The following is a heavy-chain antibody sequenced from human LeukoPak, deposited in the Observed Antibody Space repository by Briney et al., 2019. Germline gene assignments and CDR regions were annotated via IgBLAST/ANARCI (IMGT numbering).Heavy chain of an antibody. D-gene: IGHD2-2*01. CDR2: ISYDGSNK. Sequence: GGSLRLSCAASGFTFSSYAMHWVRQAPGKGLEWVAVISYDGSNKYYADSVKGRFTISRDNSKNTLYLQMNSLRAEDTAVYYCAKSTEAIASFDYWGQGTLVTVSS. CDR3: AKSTEAIASFDY. CDR1: GFTFSSYA. J-gene: IGHJ4*02. V-gene: IGHV3-30-3*01.